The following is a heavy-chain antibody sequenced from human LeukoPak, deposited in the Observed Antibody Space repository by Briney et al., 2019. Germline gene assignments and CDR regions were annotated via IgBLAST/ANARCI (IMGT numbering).Heavy chain of an antibody. Sequence: SETLSLTCAVYGGSFSGYYWSWIRQPPGKGLEWIGEINHSGSTNYNPSLKSRVTISVDTSKNQFSLKLSSVTAADTAVYYCARAHGSGRLKFWGQGTLVTVSS. CDR1: GGSFSGYY. CDR2: INHSGST. V-gene: IGHV4-34*01. J-gene: IGHJ4*02. CDR3: ARAHGSGRLKF. D-gene: IGHD3-10*01.